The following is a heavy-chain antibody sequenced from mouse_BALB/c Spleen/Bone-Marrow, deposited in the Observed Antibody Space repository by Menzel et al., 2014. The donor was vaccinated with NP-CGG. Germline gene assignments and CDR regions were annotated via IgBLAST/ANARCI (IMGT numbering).Heavy chain of an antibody. J-gene: IGHJ4*01. CDR3: ASTTPKARYYTMDY. CDR1: GYTFTSYI. D-gene: IGHD1-2*01. CDR2: INPYNDGT. Sequence: VQLKQSGPELVKPGASVKMSCKASGYTFTSYIIHWVKQKPGQGLEWIGYINPYNDGTKYNENFKGKATLTSDKSSSTAYMEFNSLTPEDSAVYYCASTTPKARYYTMDYWCQGTSVTVSS. V-gene: IGHV1-14*01.